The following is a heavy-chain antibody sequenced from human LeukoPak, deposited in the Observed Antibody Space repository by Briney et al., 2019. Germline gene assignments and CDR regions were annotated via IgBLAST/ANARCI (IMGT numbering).Heavy chain of an antibody. Sequence: SETLSLTCTVSGGSISSSSYYWGWIRQPPGKGLEWIGSIYYSGSTYYNPSLKSRVTISVDTSKNQFSLKLSSVTAADTAVYYCARAVVVAASAFDIWGQGTMVTVSS. J-gene: IGHJ3*02. CDR2: IYYSGST. V-gene: IGHV4-39*07. CDR1: GGSISSSSYY. CDR3: ARAVVVAASAFDI. D-gene: IGHD2-15*01.